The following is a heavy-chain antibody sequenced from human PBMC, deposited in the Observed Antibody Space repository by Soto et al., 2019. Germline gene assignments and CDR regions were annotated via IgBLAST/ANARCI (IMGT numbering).Heavy chain of an antibody. CDR2: INAGNGNT. V-gene: IGHV1-3*01. CDR3: AKDSYSGSEAAYCGGDCYPYYFDY. Sequence: ASVKVSCKASGYTFTSYAMHWVRQAPGQRLEWMGWINAGNGNTKYSQKFQGRVTITSDTSASTAYMELNSLRAEDTAVYYCAKDSYSGSEAAYCGGDCYPYYFDYWGQGTLVTVSS. J-gene: IGHJ4*02. D-gene: IGHD2-21*02. CDR1: GYTFTSYA.